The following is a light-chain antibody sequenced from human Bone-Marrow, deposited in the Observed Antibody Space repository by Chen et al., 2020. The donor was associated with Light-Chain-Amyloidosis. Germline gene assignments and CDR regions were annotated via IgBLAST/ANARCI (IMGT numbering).Light chain of an antibody. Sequence: SYVLTQPSSVSVAPGQTATLACGGNNIGSTSVHWYQQTPGQAPLLVVYDDSDRPSGIPERWCGSHSGNKATPTISRVEAADEADYYCQGWDRSSDRPVFGGGNKLTVL. CDR2: DDS. CDR3: QGWDRSSDRPV. J-gene: IGLJ3*02. V-gene: IGLV3-21*02. CDR1: NIGSTS.